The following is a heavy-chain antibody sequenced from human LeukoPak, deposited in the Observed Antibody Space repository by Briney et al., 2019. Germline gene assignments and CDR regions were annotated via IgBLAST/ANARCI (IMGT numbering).Heavy chain of an antibody. V-gene: IGHV3-21*01. Sequence: GGSLRLSCAASGFTFSSYSMSWVRQAPGKGLEWVSSISSSSSYIYYADSVKGRFTISRDNAKNSVYLQMNSLRAEDTAVYYCARDKWLTTTHSFDYWGQGTLVTVSS. CDR1: GFTFSSYS. CDR3: ARDKWLTTTHSFDY. CDR2: ISSSSSYI. J-gene: IGHJ4*02. D-gene: IGHD4-11*01.